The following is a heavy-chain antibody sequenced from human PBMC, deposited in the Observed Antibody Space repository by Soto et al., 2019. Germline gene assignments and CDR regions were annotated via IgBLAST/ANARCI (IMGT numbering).Heavy chain of an antibody. CDR1: GGPITSGDYY. Sequence: PSETLSLTCTVSGGPITSGDYYWSWIRQHPGKGLEWLGHIYHSGNTYYSPSLKSRISMSVDTSTNQFSLNLYSVTAADTAVYYCARGNFGYDPWGQGTLVTVSS. J-gene: IGHJ5*02. V-gene: IGHV4-31*03. CDR3: ARGNFGYDP. D-gene: IGHD4-4*01. CDR2: IYHSGNT.